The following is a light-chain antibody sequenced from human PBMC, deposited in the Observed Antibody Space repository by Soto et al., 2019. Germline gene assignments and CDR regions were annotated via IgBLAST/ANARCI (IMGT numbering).Light chain of an antibody. V-gene: IGLV1-40*01. CDR3: QSYDSSLSGVV. CDR1: SSNIGAGCD. CDR2: GNS. Sequence: QSVLTQPTSVSGAPGQRVTISCTGSSSNIGAGCDVHWYQHLPGTAPKLLIYGNSNRPSGVPDRFSGSKSGTSASLAITGLQAEDEADYYCQSYDSSLSGVVFGGGTKLTVL. J-gene: IGLJ2*01.